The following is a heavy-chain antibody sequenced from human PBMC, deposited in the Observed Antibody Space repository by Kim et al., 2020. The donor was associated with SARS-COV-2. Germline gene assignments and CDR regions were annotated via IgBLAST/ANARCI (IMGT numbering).Heavy chain of an antibody. CDR2: ISSNGGST. Sequence: GGLRLSCSASGFTFSSYAMHWVRQAPGKGLEYVSAISSNGGSTYYADSVKGRFTISRDNSKNTLYLQMSSLRAEDTAVYYCVKGAYYYATYWGQGTLVTVSS. V-gene: IGHV3-64D*06. D-gene: IGHD3-10*01. CDR1: GFTFSSYA. J-gene: IGHJ4*02. CDR3: VKGAYYYATY.